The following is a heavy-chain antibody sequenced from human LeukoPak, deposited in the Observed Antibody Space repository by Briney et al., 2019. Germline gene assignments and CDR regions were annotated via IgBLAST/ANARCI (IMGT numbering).Heavy chain of an antibody. Sequence: GGSLRLSCAASGFTFSNSAMSWVRQAPGKGLEWVSTLSGSGITTYYADSVKGRFTISRDNSKNTLYLQMNSLRAEDTAVYYCASGYHYYYYYMDVWGKGTTVTVSS. CDR3: ASGYHYYYYYMDV. CDR2: LSGSGITT. CDR1: GFTFSNSA. J-gene: IGHJ6*03. V-gene: IGHV3-23*01. D-gene: IGHD3-22*01.